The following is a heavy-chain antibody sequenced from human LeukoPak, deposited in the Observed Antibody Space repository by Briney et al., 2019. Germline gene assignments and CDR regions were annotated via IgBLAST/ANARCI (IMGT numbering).Heavy chain of an antibody. V-gene: IGHV3-30-3*01. CDR3: ARGGYSYGHTYYYYYYGMDV. CDR2: ISYDGSNK. Sequence: PGGSLRLSCAASGFTFSSYAMHWVRQAPGKGLVWAAVISYDGSNKYYADSVKGRFTISRDNSKNTLYLQMNSLRAEDTAVYYCARGGYSYGHTYYYYYYGMDVWGQGTTVTVSS. CDR1: GFTFSSYA. J-gene: IGHJ6*02. D-gene: IGHD5-18*01.